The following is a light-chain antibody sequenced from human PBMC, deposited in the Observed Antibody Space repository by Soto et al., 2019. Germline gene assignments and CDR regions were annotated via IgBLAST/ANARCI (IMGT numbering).Light chain of an antibody. Sequence: QSALTQPASVSGSPGQSITISCTGTSSDIGSYNYVSWYQRHPGKAPKLMIYDVSNRPSGVSNRFSGSQSGNTASLTISGLQAEDEANYYCSSNTSSSTLVFGGGTKLTVL. V-gene: IGLV2-14*03. CDR2: DVS. CDR1: SSDIGSYNY. J-gene: IGLJ2*01. CDR3: SSNTSSSTLV.